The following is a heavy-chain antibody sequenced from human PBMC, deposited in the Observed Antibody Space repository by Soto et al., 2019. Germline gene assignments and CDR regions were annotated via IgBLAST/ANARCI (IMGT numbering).Heavy chain of an antibody. J-gene: IGHJ6*04. D-gene: IGHD2-8*01. CDR2: ISWNSGSR. CDR1: GFTFDDYA. Sequence: GGSLRLSCAASGFTFDDYAMHWVRQAPGKGLEWVSGISWNSGSRDYADSVKGRFTIARDNAKNSLYLQMNSLTTEDTALYYCATGVRYCINGVCYGSNYYYYGMDVWGNGTTVTVSS. CDR3: ATGVRYCINGVCYGSNYYYYGMDV. V-gene: IGHV3-9*01.